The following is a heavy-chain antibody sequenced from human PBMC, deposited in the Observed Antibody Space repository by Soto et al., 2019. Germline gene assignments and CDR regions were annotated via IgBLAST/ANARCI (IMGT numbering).Heavy chain of an antibody. J-gene: IGHJ3*02. CDR2: ISYDGSNK. CDR1: GFTFSSYG. CDR3: AKNSGVDAFDI. Sequence: GGSLRLSCAASGFTFSSYGMHWVRQAPGKGLEWVAVISYDGSNKYYADSVKGRFTISRDNSKNTLYLQMNSLRAEDTAVYYCAKNSGVDAFDIWGQGTMVTVS. V-gene: IGHV3-30*18.